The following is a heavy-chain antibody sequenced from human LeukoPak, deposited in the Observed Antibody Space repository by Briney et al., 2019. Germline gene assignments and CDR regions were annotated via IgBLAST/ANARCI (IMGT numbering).Heavy chain of an antibody. CDR2: IYYSGST. D-gene: IGHD1-26*01. CDR3: ARLSGRVDY. Sequence: SETLSLTCTVSGGSISSSSYYWGWIRQPPGKGLEWIGSIYYSGSTYYNPSLKSRVTMSVDTSKNQFSLKLSSVTAADTAVYYCARLSGRVDYWGQGTLVTVSS. J-gene: IGHJ4*02. V-gene: IGHV4-39*01. CDR1: GGSISSSSYY.